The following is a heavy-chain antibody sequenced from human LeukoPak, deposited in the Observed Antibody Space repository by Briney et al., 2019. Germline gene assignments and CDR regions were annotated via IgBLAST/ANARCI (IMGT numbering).Heavy chain of an antibody. CDR3: ARNRQWLVADY. D-gene: IGHD3-22*01. V-gene: IGHV3-7*04. CDR2: TKQDETEK. Sequence: PGGSLRLSCAASGFTFTNYWMSWVRQAPGKGLEWVANTKQDETEKHYADSVKGRFTISRDNAQNSLYLQMNSLRAEDTAVYFCARNRQWLVADYWGQGTVVTVSS. J-gene: IGHJ4*02. CDR1: GFTFTNYW.